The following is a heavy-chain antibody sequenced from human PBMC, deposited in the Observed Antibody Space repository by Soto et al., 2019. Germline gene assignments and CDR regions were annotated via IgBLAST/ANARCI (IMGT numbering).Heavy chain of an antibody. D-gene: IGHD3-10*01. Sequence: QVQLVQSGAEVKKPGASVKVSCKASGYTLTSYAMHWVRQAPGQRLEWMGWINAGNGNTKYSQKFQGRVTITRDTSASTAYMELSSLRSEDTAVYYCASETMVRGVPVPWGQGTLVTVSS. V-gene: IGHV1-3*01. CDR1: GYTLTSYA. CDR3: ASETMVRGVPVP. J-gene: IGHJ5*02. CDR2: INAGNGNT.